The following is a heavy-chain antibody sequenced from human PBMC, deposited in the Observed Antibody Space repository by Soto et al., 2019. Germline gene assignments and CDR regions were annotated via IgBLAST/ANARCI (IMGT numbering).Heavy chain of an antibody. Sequence: ASVKVSCKASGYTFTSYSMSWLRQAPGQGLEWMGWISPYNGNTKYAQKLQGRVTMTTDTSTSTAYMELRRLRSDDTAIYYCAREGVIAVLGDAFDIWGQGTMVTVSS. CDR2: ISPYNGNT. CDR3: AREGVIAVLGDAFDI. D-gene: IGHD6-19*01. V-gene: IGHV1-18*04. CDR1: GYTFTSYS. J-gene: IGHJ3*02.